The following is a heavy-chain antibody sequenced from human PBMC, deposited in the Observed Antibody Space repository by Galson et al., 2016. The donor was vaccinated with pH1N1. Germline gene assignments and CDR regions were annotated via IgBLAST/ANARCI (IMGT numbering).Heavy chain of an antibody. V-gene: IGHV3-21*01. CDR3: ARDPGRPRLYYMDV. CDR2: ITSNSFYI. J-gene: IGHJ6*03. D-gene: IGHD1-26*01. CDR1: GFTFTAYS. Sequence: SLRLSCAASGFTFTAYSMNWVRQAPGKGLEWVASITSNSFYIYYTDSVKGQFTISRDNAKNSLYLHMNSLSAEDTAVYFCARDPGRPRLYYMDVWGKGTTVTVSS.